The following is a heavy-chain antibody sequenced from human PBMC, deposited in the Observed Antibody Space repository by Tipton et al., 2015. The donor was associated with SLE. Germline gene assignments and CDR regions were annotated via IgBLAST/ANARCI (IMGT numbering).Heavy chain of an antibody. CDR1: GYSISSGYY. Sequence: LRLSCAVSGYSISSGYYWGWIRQPPGKGLEWIGSIYHSGSTYYNPSLKSRVTISVDKSKNQFSLKLSSVTAADTAVYYCARRLTTVTTFAFDYWGQGTLVTVSS. V-gene: IGHV4-38-2*01. D-gene: IGHD4-11*01. J-gene: IGHJ4*02. CDR2: IYHSGST. CDR3: ARRLTTVTTFAFDY.